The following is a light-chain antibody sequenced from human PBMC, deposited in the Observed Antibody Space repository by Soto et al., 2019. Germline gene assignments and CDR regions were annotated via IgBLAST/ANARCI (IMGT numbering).Light chain of an antibody. Sequence: DIQMTQSPSSLSASVGDRVTITCQASHDITSYLNWYQQRPGKAPKLLIYKASSLEGGVPSRFSGSGSGTEFTLTISSLQPDDFGTYYCQQYDTSPLTFGGGTKVEVK. CDR1: HDITSY. J-gene: IGKJ4*01. CDR2: KAS. V-gene: IGKV1-33*01. CDR3: QQYDTSPLT.